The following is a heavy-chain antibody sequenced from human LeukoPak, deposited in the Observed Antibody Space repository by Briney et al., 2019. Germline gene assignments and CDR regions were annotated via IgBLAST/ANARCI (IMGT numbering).Heavy chain of an antibody. V-gene: IGHV1-2*02. Sequence: ASVKVSCMASVYTFTGYYMQWVRQAPGQGLEWMGWINPKNGGTNYAQRFQGRDTMTRDTSISTDYMRLSTLTSPDTGLCYCARDRLTCYEVFDMGRQGTMVTLS. CDR3: ARDRLTCYEVFDM. CDR2: INPKNGGT. J-gene: IGHJ3*02. CDR1: VYTFTGYY. D-gene: IGHD3-9*01.